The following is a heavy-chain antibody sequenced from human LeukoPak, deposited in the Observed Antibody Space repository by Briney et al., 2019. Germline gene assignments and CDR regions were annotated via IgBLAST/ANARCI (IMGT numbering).Heavy chain of an antibody. J-gene: IGHJ4*02. CDR3: ARDPSNSGSYYNY. V-gene: IGHV4-34*01. CDR1: GGSFSGYY. CDR2: INHSGST. Sequence: SETLSLTCAVYGGSFSGYYWSWIRQPPGKGLEWIGEINHSGSTYYNPSLKSRVTISVDTSKNQFSLKLSSVTAADTAVYYCARDPSNSGSYYNYWGQGTLVTVSS. D-gene: IGHD1-26*01.